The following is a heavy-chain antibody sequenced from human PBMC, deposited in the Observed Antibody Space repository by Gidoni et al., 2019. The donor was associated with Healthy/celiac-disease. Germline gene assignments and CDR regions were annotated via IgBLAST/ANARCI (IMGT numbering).Heavy chain of an antibody. Sequence: QVQLQQWGAGLLKPSETLSLTCAVYGGSFSGYYWSWIRQPPGKGLEWIGEINHSGSTNYNPSLKSRVTISVDTSKNQFSLKLSSVTAADTAVYYCASGQIAAAGYYYYYMDVWGKGTTVTVS. CDR2: INHSGST. J-gene: IGHJ6*03. D-gene: IGHD6-13*01. CDR3: ASGQIAAAGYYYYYMDV. CDR1: GGSFSGYY. V-gene: IGHV4-34*01.